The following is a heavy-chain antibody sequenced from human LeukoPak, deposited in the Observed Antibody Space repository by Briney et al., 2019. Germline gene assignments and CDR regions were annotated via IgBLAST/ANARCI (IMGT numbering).Heavy chain of an antibody. V-gene: IGHV4-38-2*02. Sequence: SETLSLTCTVSGYSISSGHYWGWIRQPPGKGLEWIGYIYYSGTPTSYNPSLKSRVTISIDTSRNQFSLKLSSVTAADTAVYYCARDSRGGGPDFDYWGQGTLVTVSS. CDR1: GYSISSGHY. CDR3: ARDSRGGGPDFDY. D-gene: IGHD3-16*01. CDR2: IYYSGTPT. J-gene: IGHJ4*02.